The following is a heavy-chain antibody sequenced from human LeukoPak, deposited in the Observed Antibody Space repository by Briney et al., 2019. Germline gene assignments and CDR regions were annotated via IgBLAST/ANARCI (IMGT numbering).Heavy chain of an antibody. CDR3: TTDRVRYSSSGYYYGMDV. D-gene: IGHD6-13*01. J-gene: IGHJ6*02. Sequence: GGSLRLSCAASGFTFSNAWMSWVRQAPGKGLEWVGRIKSKTDGGTTDYAAPVKGRFTISRDDSKNTLYLQMNSLKTEDTAVYYCTTDRVRYSSSGYYYGMDVWGQGTTVTASS. CDR1: GFTFSNAW. CDR2: IKSKTDGGTT. V-gene: IGHV3-15*01.